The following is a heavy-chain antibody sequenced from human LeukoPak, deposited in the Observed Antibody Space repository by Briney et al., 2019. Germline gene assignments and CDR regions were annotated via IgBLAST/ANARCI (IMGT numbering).Heavy chain of an antibody. CDR1: DFTFRNAW. V-gene: IGHV3-15*01. D-gene: IGHD6-19*01. Sequence: PGGSLRLSCAASDFTFRNAWMSWVRQAPGKGLEWVGRIKSKTDGGATDYAAPVKGRFTTSRDDSKTTLYLQMNSLKTEDTAVYYCTTEGYSSAWYPWFDYWGQGTLVTVSS. CDR3: TTEGYSSAWYPWFDY. CDR2: IKSKTDGGAT. J-gene: IGHJ4*02.